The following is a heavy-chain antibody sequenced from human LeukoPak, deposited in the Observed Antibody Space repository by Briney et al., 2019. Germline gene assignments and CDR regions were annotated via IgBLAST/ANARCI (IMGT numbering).Heavy chain of an antibody. Sequence: PSETLSLTCTVSGGSISSYYWSWIRQPPGKGLEWIGYIYYGGSTNYNPSLKSRVTISVDTSKNQFSLKLSSVTAADTAVYYCASSSTRPRGGYSYGLDYWGQGTLVTVSS. J-gene: IGHJ4*02. D-gene: IGHD5-18*01. V-gene: IGHV4-59*08. CDR3: ASSSTRPRGGYSYGLDY. CDR1: GGSISSYY. CDR2: IYYGGST.